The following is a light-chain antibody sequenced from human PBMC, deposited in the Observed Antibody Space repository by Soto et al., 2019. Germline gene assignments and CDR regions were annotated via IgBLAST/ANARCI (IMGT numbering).Light chain of an antibody. CDR2: DAS. Sequence: DIEMTQSPSTLSASVGDRVTITCRASQSISSSLAWYQQKPGKAPKLLIYDASNIQSGVPSRFSGSESGTEFTLTISSLQPDDSATYYCQQYYSYPYTFGQGTKLEIK. CDR1: QSISSS. J-gene: IGKJ2*01. V-gene: IGKV1-5*01. CDR3: QQYYSYPYT.